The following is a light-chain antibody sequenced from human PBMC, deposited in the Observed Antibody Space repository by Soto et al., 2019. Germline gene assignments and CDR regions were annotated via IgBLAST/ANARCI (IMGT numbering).Light chain of an antibody. CDR2: AAS. CDR3: QQSYSIPIT. V-gene: IGKV1-39*01. CDR1: QSISTH. Sequence: DIEMTQSPSSLSASVGDRVTITCRASQSISTHLNWYQKKPGKAPKLLIYAASSLQSGVPSRFSGSGSGTDLTLTISSLQPEDSATYYCQQSYSIPITFGHGTRLEIK. J-gene: IGKJ5*01.